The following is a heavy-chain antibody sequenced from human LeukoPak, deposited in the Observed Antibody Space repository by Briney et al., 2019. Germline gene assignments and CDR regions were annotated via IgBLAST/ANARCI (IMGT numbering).Heavy chain of an antibody. CDR1: GFNFINYW. J-gene: IGHJ4*02. D-gene: IGHD2-15*01. Sequence: PGGSLRLSCAASGFNFINYWMSWVRQAPGKGLEWVANVKEDGTTKQYVDCVKGRFTISRDNAKNSLYLQIDSLRAEDTAVYYCVSQEVVPHWGQGTLVSVSS. CDR3: VSQEVVPH. V-gene: IGHV3-7*01. CDR2: VKEDGTTK.